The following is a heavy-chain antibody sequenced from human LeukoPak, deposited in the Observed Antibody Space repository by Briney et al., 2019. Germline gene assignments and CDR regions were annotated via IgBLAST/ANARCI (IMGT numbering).Heavy chain of an antibody. CDR1: GFIFDDYA. D-gene: IGHD1-26*01. Sequence: GRSLRLSCAASGFIFDDYAMHWVREAPGKGLEWVSGISWNSNTIGYADSVKGRFTISRDNAKNSLYLQMNSLRPEDTALYYCAKDAGGYYYYYMGVWGKGTTVTISS. CDR3: AKDAGGYYYYYMGV. CDR2: ISWNSNTI. V-gene: IGHV3-9*01. J-gene: IGHJ6*03.